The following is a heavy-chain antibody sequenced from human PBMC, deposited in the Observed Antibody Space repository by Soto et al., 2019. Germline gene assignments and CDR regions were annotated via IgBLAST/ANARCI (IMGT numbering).Heavy chain of an antibody. J-gene: IGHJ4*02. D-gene: IGHD3-3*01. V-gene: IGHV4-59*08. CDR1: GGSISSYY. CDR3: ARLGGYYQAFDN. Sequence: SETLSLTCTVSGGSISSYYWSWIRQPPGKGLEWIGYIYYSGSTNYNPSLKSRVTISVDTSKNQFSLKLDSVTAADTAVYYCARLGGYYQAFDNWGQGTLVTVSS. CDR2: IYYSGST.